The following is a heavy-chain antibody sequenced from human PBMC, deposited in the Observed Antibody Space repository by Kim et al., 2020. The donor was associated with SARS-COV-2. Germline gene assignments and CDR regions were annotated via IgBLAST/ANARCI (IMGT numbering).Heavy chain of an antibody. CDR3: ARDKGNISTWQDGMDV. J-gene: IGHJ6*02. CDR1: GFTFSSYG. CDR2: IWYDGSNK. D-gene: IGHD3-9*01. Sequence: GGSLRLSCAASGFTFSSYGMHWVRQAPGKGLEWVAAIWYDGSNKYYADSVKGRFTISRDNSTNTLYLQMKSLRAEDTAVYYCARDKGNISTWQDGMDVWG. V-gene: IGHV3-33*01.